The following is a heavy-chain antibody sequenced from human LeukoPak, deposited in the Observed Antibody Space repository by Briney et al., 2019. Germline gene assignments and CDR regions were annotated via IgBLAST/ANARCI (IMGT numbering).Heavy chain of an antibody. CDR1: GYTFTSYY. V-gene: IGHV1-46*01. CDR3: ARSEQWLAPDY. CDR2: INPSGGST. J-gene: IGHJ4*02. Sequence: ASVKVSCKASGYTFTSYYMHWVRQAPGQGLEWMGIINPSGGSTSYAQKFQGRVTMTRDMSTSTVYMGLSSLRSEDTAVYYCARSEQWLAPDYWGQGTLVTVSS. D-gene: IGHD6-19*01.